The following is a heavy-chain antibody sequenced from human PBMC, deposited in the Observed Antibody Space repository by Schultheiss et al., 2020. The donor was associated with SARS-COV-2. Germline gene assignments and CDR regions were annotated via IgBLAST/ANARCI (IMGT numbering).Heavy chain of an antibody. J-gene: IGHJ4*02. D-gene: IGHD3-10*01. Sequence: SETLSLTCTVSGGSISSGGYYWSWIRQHPGKGLEWIGEINHSGSTNYNPSLKSRVTISVDTSKNQFSLKLSSVTAADTAVYYCARLVITMVRGVIITEGLDYWGQGTLVTVSS. CDR1: GGSISSGGYY. CDR2: INHSGST. V-gene: IGHV4-39*01. CDR3: ARLVITMVRGVIITEGLDY.